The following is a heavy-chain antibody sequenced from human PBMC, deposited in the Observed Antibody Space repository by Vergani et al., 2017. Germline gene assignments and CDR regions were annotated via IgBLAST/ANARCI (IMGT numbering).Heavy chain of an antibody. CDR3: AGVEMATITRVYYYYGMDV. V-gene: IGHV1-69*15. CDR2: IISIFGTA. D-gene: IGHD5-24*01. Sequence: QVQLVQSGAEVQKPGSSVKVFCKASGGTFSSYAISWVRQSPGQRLEWMGRIISIFGTANYAQKFQGRVTITADEATSTAYMELSSLRSEGTAVYYCAGVEMATITRVYYYYGMDVWGQGTTVTVSS. CDR1: GGTFSSYA. J-gene: IGHJ6*02.